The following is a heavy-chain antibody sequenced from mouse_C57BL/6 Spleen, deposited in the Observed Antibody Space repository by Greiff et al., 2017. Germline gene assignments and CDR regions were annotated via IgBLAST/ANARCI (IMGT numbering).Heavy chain of an antibody. D-gene: IGHD2-4*01. J-gene: IGHJ4*01. CDR1: GFSLTSYG. CDR2: IWSGGST. V-gene: IGHV2-2*01. Sequence: QVQLKQSGPGLVQPSQSLSITCTVSGFSLTSYGVHWVRQSPGKGLEWLGVIWSGGSTDYNAAFISRLSISKDNSKSQVFFKMYSLQADDTAIYYCAKIYYDYDVGYAMDYGGQGTSVTVSS. CDR3: AKIYYDYDVGYAMDY.